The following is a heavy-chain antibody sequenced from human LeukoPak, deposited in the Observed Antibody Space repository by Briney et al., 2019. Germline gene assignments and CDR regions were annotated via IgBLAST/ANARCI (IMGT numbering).Heavy chain of an antibody. CDR3: AKGPGIYDPRPVDY. CDR2: IRYDGSNK. D-gene: IGHD3-3*01. Sequence: PGGSLRLSCAASGFTFSSYGMHWVRQAPGKGLEWVAFIRYDGSNKYYADSVKGRFTISRDNSKNTLYLQMNSLRAEDTAVYYCAKGPGIYDPRPVDYWGQGTLVTVSS. J-gene: IGHJ4*02. CDR1: GFTFSSYG. V-gene: IGHV3-30*02.